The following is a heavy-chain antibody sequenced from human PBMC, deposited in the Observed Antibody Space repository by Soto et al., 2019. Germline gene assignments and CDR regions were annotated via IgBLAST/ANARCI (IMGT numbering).Heavy chain of an antibody. D-gene: IGHD3-22*01. Sequence: SETLSLTCAVYGGSFSGYYWSWIRQPPGKGLEWIGEINHSGSTNYNPSLKSRVTISVDTSKNQFSLKLSSVTAADTAVYYCARSRDYYDSSGYSGPFEYFRHWGQGTLVTVS. CDR2: INHSGST. CDR1: GGSFSGYY. CDR3: ARSRDYYDSSGYSGPFEYFRH. J-gene: IGHJ1*01. V-gene: IGHV4-34*01.